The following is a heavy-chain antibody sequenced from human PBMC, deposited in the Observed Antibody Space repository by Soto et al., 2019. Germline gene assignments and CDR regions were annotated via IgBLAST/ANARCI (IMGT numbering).Heavy chain of an antibody. CDR1: GGTFSSYA. V-gene: IGHV1-69*06. CDR2: IIPIFGTA. D-gene: IGHD3-22*01. CDR3: ASYYYDSSGLWAPFDY. J-gene: IGHJ4*02. Sequence: ASVKVSCKASGGTFSSYAISWVRQAPGQGLEWMGGIIPIFGTANYAQKFQGRVTITADKSTSTAYMELSSLRSEDTAVYYCASYYYDSSGLWAPFDYWGQGTLVTVSS.